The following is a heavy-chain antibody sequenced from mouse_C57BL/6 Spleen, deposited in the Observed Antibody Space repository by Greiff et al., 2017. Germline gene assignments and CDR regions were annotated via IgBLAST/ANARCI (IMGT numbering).Heavy chain of an antibody. Sequence: VQLQQSGPELVKPGASVKISCKASGYTFTDYYMNWVKQSHGKSLEWIGDINPNNGGTSYNQKFKGKATLTVDKSSSTAYMELRSLTSEDSAVYYCAEGLDYWGQGTSVTVSS. CDR1: GYTFTDYY. CDR2: INPNNGGT. V-gene: IGHV1-26*01. J-gene: IGHJ4*01. CDR3: AEGLDY. D-gene: IGHD2-2*01.